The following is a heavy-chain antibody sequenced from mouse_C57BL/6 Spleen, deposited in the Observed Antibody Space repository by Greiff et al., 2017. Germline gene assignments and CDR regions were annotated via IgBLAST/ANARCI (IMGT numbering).Heavy chain of an antibody. CDR3: ARSYYCGSSPLDY. CDR2: IYPRDGST. CDR1: GYTFTSYD. J-gene: IGHJ2*01. V-gene: IGHV1-85*01. D-gene: IGHD1-1*01. Sequence: VQLQQSGPELVKPGASVKLSCKASGYTFTSYDINWVKQRPGQGLEWIGWIYPRDGSTKYNEKFKGKATLTVDTSSSTAYMELHSLTSEDSAVYFCARSYYCGSSPLDYWGQGTTLTVAS.